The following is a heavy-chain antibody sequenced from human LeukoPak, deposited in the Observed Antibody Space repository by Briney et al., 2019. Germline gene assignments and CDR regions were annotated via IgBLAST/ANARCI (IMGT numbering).Heavy chain of an antibody. J-gene: IGHJ4*02. CDR1: GFIFSSYA. Sequence: PGGSLRLSCAASGFIFSSYAMSWVRQAPGKGLEWVSGISGSGGSTYYADSVKGRYTISRDNSKNTLYLQMNSLRAEDTAVYYCATQPAIEYYDSSGFSDYWGQGTLVTVSS. V-gene: IGHV3-23*01. CDR3: ATQPAIEYYDSSGFSDY. D-gene: IGHD3-22*01. CDR2: ISGSGGST.